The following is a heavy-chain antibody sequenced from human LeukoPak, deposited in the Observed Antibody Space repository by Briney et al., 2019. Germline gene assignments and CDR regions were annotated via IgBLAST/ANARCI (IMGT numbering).Heavy chain of an antibody. CDR1: GGSISSYY. D-gene: IGHD4-17*01. V-gene: IGHV4-59*01. CDR3: AREIGAVTTWDYYYGMDV. J-gene: IGHJ6*02. CDR2: IYYSGST. Sequence: ETLSLTCTVSGGSISSYYWSRIRQPPGKGLEWIGYIYYSGSTNYNPSLKSRVTISVDTSKNQFSLKLSSVTAADTAVYYCAREIGAVTTWDYYYGMDVWGQGTTVTVSS.